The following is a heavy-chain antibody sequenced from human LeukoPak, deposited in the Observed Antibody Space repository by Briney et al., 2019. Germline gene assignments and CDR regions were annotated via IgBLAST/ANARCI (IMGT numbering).Heavy chain of an antibody. Sequence: GGSLRLSCAASGFTFNSYTMNWVRQAPGKGLEWVSSISSSSSYIYYADSVKGRFTISRDNAKNSLYLQMNGLRAEDTAVYYCARDYDYWGQGTLITVSS. CDR2: ISSSSSYI. J-gene: IGHJ4*02. CDR3: ARDYDY. CDR1: GFTFNSYT. V-gene: IGHV3-21*01.